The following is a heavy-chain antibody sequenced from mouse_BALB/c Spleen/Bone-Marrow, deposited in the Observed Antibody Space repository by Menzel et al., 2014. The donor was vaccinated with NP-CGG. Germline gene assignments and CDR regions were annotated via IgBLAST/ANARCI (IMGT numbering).Heavy chain of an antibody. D-gene: IGHD2-3*01. J-gene: IGHJ2*01. CDR1: GYSFTGYY. V-gene: IGHV1S34*01. Sequence: RVKTGASVKISCKASGYSFTGYYMHWVKQSHGKSLEWIGYISCYNGASSYNQKFKGKATFAVDTSSSTAYLQINCWSSEDSAVYYCARGDGYYGDFDYWGQGTTLTVSS. CDR2: ISCYNGAS. CDR3: ARGDGYYGDFDY.